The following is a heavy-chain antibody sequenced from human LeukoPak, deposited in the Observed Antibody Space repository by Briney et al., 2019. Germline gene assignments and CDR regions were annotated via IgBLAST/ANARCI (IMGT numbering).Heavy chain of an antibody. CDR2: INPSGGST. J-gene: IGHJ6*03. V-gene: IGHV1-46*01. CDR1: GYTFTSYY. CDR3: ARGPQYYYYMDV. Sequence: ASVKVSCKASGYTFTSYYMNWVQQAPGQWLEWMGIINPSGGSTSYAQQFQGRVTMTRDMPTRTVYMELSSMRSEDTAVYYCARGPQYYYYMDVWGKGTTVTVSS.